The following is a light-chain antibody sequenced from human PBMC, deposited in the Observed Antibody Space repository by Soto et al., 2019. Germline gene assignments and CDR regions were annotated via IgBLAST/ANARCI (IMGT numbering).Light chain of an antibody. CDR1: QIVSSTY. V-gene: IGKV3-20*01. CDR2: GAS. J-gene: IGKJ5*01. Sequence: DIVLTQSPGTLSLSPGERATLSCRASQIVSSTYLAWFQQKPGQAPRLLIYGASTRATGIPDRFSGSGSGTDFTLTISRLEPEDFAVYYCQQYGSSPRITFGQGTRLEIK. CDR3: QQYGSSPRIT.